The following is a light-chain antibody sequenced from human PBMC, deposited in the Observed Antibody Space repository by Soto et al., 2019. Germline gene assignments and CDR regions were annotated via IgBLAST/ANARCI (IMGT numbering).Light chain of an antibody. V-gene: IGKV3-20*01. Sequence: EIVLTQSPVTLSLSPGERATLSCRASQSVASSHLAWYRQKPGQTPRLPIYDASSRATGIPDRLSGSGSGTDFTLTISRLEPEDFAVYYCQQYGSSPLTFGQGTKVDIK. J-gene: IGKJ1*01. CDR2: DAS. CDR3: QQYGSSPLT. CDR1: QSVASSH.